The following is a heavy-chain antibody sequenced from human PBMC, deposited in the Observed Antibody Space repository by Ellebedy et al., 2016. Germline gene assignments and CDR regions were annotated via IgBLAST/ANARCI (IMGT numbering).Heavy chain of an antibody. CDR2: IIPIFGTA. Sequence: SVKVSXKASGGTFSSYAISWVRQAPGQGLEWMGGIIPIFGTANYAQKFQGRVTITADESTSTAYMELSSLRSEDTAVYYCATGLKDYYYMDVWGKGTTVTVSS. CDR1: GGTFSSYA. J-gene: IGHJ6*03. V-gene: IGHV1-69*13. D-gene: IGHD3-16*01. CDR3: ATGLKDYYYMDV.